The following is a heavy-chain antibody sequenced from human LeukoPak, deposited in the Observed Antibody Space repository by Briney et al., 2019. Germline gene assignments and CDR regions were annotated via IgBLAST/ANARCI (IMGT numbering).Heavy chain of an antibody. Sequence: SETLSLTCTVSGGSISSSPYYWGWIRQAPGKGLEWIGNIYYSGSTFYNPSLKSRVTISVDTSKNQFSLKLSSVTAADTAVYYCARVGVLNWFGPWGQGTPVTVSS. J-gene: IGHJ5*02. CDR3: ARVGVLNWFGP. CDR1: GGSISSSPYY. D-gene: IGHD1-26*01. CDR2: IYYSGST. V-gene: IGHV4-39*01.